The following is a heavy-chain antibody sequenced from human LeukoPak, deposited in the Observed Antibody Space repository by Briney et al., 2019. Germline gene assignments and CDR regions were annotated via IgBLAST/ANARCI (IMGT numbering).Heavy chain of an antibody. CDR3: TKDSGHYSGSGSRNWFDP. D-gene: IGHD3-10*01. CDR1: GFTFPNYA. J-gene: IGHJ5*02. CDR2: IRSKAYGGTT. Sequence: GRSLRLSCTGSGFTFPNYAMSWFRQAPGKGLEWVGFIRSKAYGGTTEYAASVKGRYTISRDDSKSIAYLQMNSLKIDDTAVYYCTKDSGHYSGSGSRNWFDPWGQGALVTVSS. V-gene: IGHV3-49*03.